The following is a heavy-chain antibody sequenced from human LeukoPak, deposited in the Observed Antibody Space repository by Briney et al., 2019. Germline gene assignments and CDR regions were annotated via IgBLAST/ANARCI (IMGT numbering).Heavy chain of an antibody. CDR1: EYRFANYW. J-gene: IGHJ5*01. CDR2: IYPDDFDV. D-gene: IGHD6-13*01. Sequence: GESLKISCKGSEYRFANYWIGWVRQMPGKGLEWLGIIYPDDFDVRYSPSLRGHVTISADKSVNTAYLQWSSLKASDTAMYYCARTPDPFTATWYWFDSWGQGTLVTVSS. V-gene: IGHV5-51*03. CDR3: ARTPDPFTATWYWFDS.